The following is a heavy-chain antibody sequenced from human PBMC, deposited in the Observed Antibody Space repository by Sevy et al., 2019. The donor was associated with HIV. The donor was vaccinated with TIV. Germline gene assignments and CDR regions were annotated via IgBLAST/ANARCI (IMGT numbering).Heavy chain of an antibody. CDR3: ARDYEVNNWGVVGAFDM. V-gene: IGHV3-30*14. Sequence: GGSLRLSCVAPGFKFNGHGIHWVRQAPGKGLQWVAGISHDGDNKNYADSVKGRFTISGDQSKNTVFRQMNTLTTEDTAVYYCARDYEVNNWGVVGAFDMWGLGTMVTVSS. CDR1: GFKFNGHG. CDR2: ISHDGDNK. J-gene: IGHJ3*02. D-gene: IGHD3-10*01.